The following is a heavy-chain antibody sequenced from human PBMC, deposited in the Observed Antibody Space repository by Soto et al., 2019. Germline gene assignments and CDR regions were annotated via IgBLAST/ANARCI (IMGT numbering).Heavy chain of an antibody. J-gene: IGHJ5*02. Sequence: ASVKVSCQVSGYTFTEVSIHWVRQAPGKGLEWMGGFDPDGGKTVYAQKFQGRLRMTEDTSTETAYMEVSSPRPEDTAVYYCAPVNWNYKRFWLDPRGQGTLVTAPQ. V-gene: IGHV1-24*01. D-gene: IGHD1-7*01. CDR2: FDPDGGKT. CDR3: APVNWNYKRFWLDP. CDR1: GYTFTEVS.